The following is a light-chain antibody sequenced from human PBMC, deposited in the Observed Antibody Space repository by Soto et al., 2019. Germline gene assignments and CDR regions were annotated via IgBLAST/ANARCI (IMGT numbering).Light chain of an antibody. CDR3: QQYNRRL. CDR2: DAS. V-gene: IGKV1-5*01. CDR1: QSISSW. J-gene: IGKJ1*01. Sequence: DIQMTQSPSTLSASVGDRVTITCRASQSISSWLAWYQQKPGKAPKLLIYDASSLESGVPSRFSGSGSGTEFTRTISSLQRDDFAPYYCQQYNRRLFGQGTKVEIK.